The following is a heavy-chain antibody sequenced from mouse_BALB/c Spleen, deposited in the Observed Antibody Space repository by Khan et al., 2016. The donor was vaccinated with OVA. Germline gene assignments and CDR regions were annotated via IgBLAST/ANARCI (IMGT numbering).Heavy chain of an antibody. Sequence: VQLQQSGTVLARPGTSVKMSCKASGYTFTSYWMHWVKQRPGQGLEWIGAIYPGNSDTSYNQKFKGKAKLTAVTSTSTAYRELSSLTNEDSAVYYCTRFGYLFAYWGQGTLVTVAA. D-gene: IGHD2-2*01. CDR2: IYPGNSDT. V-gene: IGHV1-5*01. J-gene: IGHJ3*01. CDR1: GYTFTSYW. CDR3: TRFGYLFAY.